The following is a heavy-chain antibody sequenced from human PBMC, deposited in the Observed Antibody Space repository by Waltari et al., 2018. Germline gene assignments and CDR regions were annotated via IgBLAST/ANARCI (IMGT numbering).Heavy chain of an antibody. Sequence: EVQLLESGGGLVQPGGSLRLSCAASGFTFSSYAMSWVRQAPGKGLEWVSAISGSGGSTYYAVSVKGRFTISRDNSKNTLYLQMNSLRAEDTAVYYCAKDENWTWMASVSGSSMAGEDWGQGTLVTVSS. J-gene: IGHJ4*02. V-gene: IGHV3-23*01. D-gene: IGHD1-26*01. CDR3: AKDENWTWMASVSGSSMAGED. CDR2: ISGSGGST. CDR1: GFTFSSYA.